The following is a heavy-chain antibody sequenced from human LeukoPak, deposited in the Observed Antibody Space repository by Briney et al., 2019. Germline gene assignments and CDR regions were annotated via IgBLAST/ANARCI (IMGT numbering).Heavy chain of an antibody. CDR1: YY. J-gene: IGHJ6*02. CDR3: ARVGGGLSTHYFYGMDV. CDR2: INHSGST. Sequence: YYWSWIRQPPGXGLEWIGEINHSGSTNYNPSLKSRVTISVDTSKNQFSLKLSSVTAADTAVYYCARVGGGLSTHYFYGMDVWGQGTTVTVSS. D-gene: IGHD3-16*01. V-gene: IGHV4-34*01.